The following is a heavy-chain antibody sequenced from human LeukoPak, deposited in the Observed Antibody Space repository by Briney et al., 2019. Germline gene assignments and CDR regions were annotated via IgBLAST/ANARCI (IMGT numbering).Heavy chain of an antibody. V-gene: IGHV4-59*01. Sequence: SETLSLTCTVSGDSISSYYWSWIRQPPGKGLEWIGYIYYSGSTNYNPSLKSRVTISVDTSKNQFSLKLSSVTAADTAVYYCARVNTIFGVVISPWGQGTLVTVSS. D-gene: IGHD3-3*01. J-gene: IGHJ5*02. CDR3: ARVNTIFGVVISP. CDR2: IYYSGST. CDR1: GDSISSYY.